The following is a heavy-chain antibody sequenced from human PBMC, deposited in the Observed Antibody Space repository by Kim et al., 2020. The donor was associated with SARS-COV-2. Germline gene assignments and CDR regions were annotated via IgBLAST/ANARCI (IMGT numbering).Heavy chain of an antibody. D-gene: IGHD3-9*01. CDR3: AREHYDILTGYRYYFDY. CDR1: GFTFSSYS. J-gene: IGHJ4*02. V-gene: IGHV3-21*01. Sequence: GGSLRLSCAASGFTFSSYSMNWVRQAPGKGLEWVSSISSSSSYIYYADSVKGRFTISRDNAKNSLYLQMNSLRAEDTAVYYCAREHYDILTGYRYYFDYWGQGTLVTVSS. CDR2: ISSSSSYI.